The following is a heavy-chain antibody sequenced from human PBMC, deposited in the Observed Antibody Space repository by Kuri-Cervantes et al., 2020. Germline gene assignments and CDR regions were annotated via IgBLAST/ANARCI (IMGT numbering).Heavy chain of an antibody. V-gene: IGHV1-18*01. D-gene: IGHD6-19*01. Sequence: ASVKVSCKAAGFIFSNSGISWVRQAPGQGLEWMGWVSVYNGDTNYAQKVQGRVTMTTDRSTRTAYMELSSLRSEDTAVYYCARGAVAGRLYNWFDPWGQGTLVTVSS. J-gene: IGHJ5*02. CDR2: VSVYNGDT. CDR3: ARGAVAGRLYNWFDP. CDR1: GFIFSNSG.